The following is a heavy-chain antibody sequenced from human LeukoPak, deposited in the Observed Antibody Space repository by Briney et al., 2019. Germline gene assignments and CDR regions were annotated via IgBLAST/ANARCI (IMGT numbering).Heavy chain of an antibody. CDR3: ARLGYCSRTTCYVGRNYYYSMDV. D-gene: IGHD2-2*01. V-gene: IGHV4-61*01. CDR1: GGSVSSGSYY. CDR2: IYYSVST. Sequence: SETLSLTCAVSGGSVSSGSYYWTWIRHPPGKGLEWNGYIYYSVSTNYNPSLKSRVTLSVDTSKNQFSLNLRSVSAADTAVYYCARLGYCSRTTCYVGRNYYYSMDVWGQGTTVTVSS. J-gene: IGHJ6*02.